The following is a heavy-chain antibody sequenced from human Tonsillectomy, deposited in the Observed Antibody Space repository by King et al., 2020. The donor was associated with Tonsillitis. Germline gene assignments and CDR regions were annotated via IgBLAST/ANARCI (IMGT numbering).Heavy chain of an antibody. Sequence: GQLVQSGGGLVQPGGSLRLSCSASGFTFSRYAMHWVRQAPGKGLEYVSAISSNGGSTYYADSVKGRFTISRDNSKNTLYLQMSSLRAEDTAVYYCVKDQQFYDYVWGSYRKAAFDIWGHGTMVTVSS. V-gene: IGHV3-64D*06. D-gene: IGHD3-16*02. CDR2: ISSNGGST. CDR3: VKDQQFYDYVWGSYRKAAFDI. J-gene: IGHJ3*02. CDR1: GFTFSRYA.